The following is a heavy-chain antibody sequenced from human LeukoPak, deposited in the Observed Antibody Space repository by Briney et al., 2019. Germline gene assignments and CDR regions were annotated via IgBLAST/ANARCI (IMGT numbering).Heavy chain of an antibody. CDR2: IHPGDSNT. D-gene: IGHD3-22*01. CDR1: EYSFTNYW. Sequence: GESLKISCKGSEYSFTNYWIGWVRQMPGKGLEWMGVIHPGDSNTRYNPSFQGQVTISADKSISTAYLQWSSLKASDSAMYYCARLLGLKVVKPDDEAFDIWSQGTMVTVSS. V-gene: IGHV5-51*01. J-gene: IGHJ3*02. CDR3: ARLLGLKVVKPDDEAFDI.